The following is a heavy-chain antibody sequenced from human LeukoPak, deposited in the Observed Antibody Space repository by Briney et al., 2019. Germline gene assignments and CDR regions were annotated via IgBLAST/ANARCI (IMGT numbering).Heavy chain of an antibody. CDR3: ARDQVGSDNGFDS. CDR1: GFTFSSYA. V-gene: IGHV3-48*03. D-gene: IGHD1-1*01. CDR2: ITDSGTTI. Sequence: GGSLRLSCAASGFTFSSYAMSWVRQAPGKGLEWISYITDSGTTIYYADSVKGRFTISRDNAKNSLYLQMNSLRAEDTAIYYCARDQVGSDNGFDSWGQGTLVTVSS. J-gene: IGHJ4*02.